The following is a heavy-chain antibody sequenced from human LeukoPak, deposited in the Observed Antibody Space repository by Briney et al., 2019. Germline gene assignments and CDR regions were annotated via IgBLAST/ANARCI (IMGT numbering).Heavy chain of an antibody. CDR3: ARVSTMVRGVIIHYYYYYMDV. CDR2: IYYSGST. CDR1: GGSISSSSYY. V-gene: IGHV4-39*07. Sequence: SETLSLTCTVSGGSISSSSYYWGWIRQPPGKGLEWIGSIYYSGSTYYNPSLKSRVTISVDTSKNQFSLKPSSVTAADTAVYYCARVSTMVRGVIIHYYYYYMDVWGKGTTVTVSS. D-gene: IGHD3-10*01. J-gene: IGHJ6*03.